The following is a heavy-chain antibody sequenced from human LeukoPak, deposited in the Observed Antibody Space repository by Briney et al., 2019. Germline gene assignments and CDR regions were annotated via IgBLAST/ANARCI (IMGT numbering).Heavy chain of an antibody. Sequence: GGSLRLSCAASGFTFSSYWMSWVRQAPGKGLEWVANIKQDGSEKYYVDSVKGRFTISRDNAKNSLYLQMNSLRAEDTAVYYCARGYSYGYYYFDYWGQGTLVTVSS. D-gene: IGHD5-18*01. J-gene: IGHJ4*02. CDR2: IKQDGSEK. CDR1: GFTFSSYW. V-gene: IGHV3-7*01. CDR3: ARGYSYGYYYFDY.